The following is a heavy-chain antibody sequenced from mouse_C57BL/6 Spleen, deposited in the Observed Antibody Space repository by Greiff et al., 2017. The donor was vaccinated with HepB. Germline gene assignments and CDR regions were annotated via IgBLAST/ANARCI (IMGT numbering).Heavy chain of an antibody. Sequence: QVQLQQSGPELVKPGASVKISCKASGYAFSSSWMNWVKQRPGKGLEWIGRIYPGDGDTNYNGKFKGKATLTADKSSSTAYMQLSSLTSEDSAVYFCAREDYYDGYHMDYWGQGTSVTVSS. D-gene: IGHD2-3*01. V-gene: IGHV1-82*01. CDR2: IYPGDGDT. CDR1: GYAFSSSW. J-gene: IGHJ4*01. CDR3: AREDYYDGYHMDY.